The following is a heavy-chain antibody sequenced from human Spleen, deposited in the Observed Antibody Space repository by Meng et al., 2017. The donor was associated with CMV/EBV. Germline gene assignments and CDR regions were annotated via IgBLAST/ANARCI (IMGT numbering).Heavy chain of an antibody. J-gene: IGHJ5*02. CDR2: INHGDSA. Sequence: SAGSFRGCYWSCIRRPPGRRLQWIGEINHGDSADYIPSLKSRVTISLATSKNQFSLRLTSVTAADTAVYYCARAGAATITSPNWFDPWGQGTLVTVSS. V-gene: IGHV4-34*01. D-gene: IGHD2-15*01. CDR3: ARAGAATITSPNWFDP. CDR1: AGSFRGCY.